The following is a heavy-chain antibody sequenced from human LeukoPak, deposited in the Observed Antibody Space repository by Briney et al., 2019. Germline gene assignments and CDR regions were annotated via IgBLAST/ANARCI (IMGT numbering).Heavy chain of an antibody. CDR1: GCTVSGNY. V-gene: IGHV3-53*03. Sequence: GGSLTLSCAASGCTVSGNYMSWLRQPPGKGLEWVAGSYTSCSTYNADSVNGRFTISIDKHRNTLYIQMNSLRVEDTARYFCAGGSSWPGLNYWGQGTLLTVSS. J-gene: IGHJ4*02. CDR2: SYTSCST. D-gene: IGHD6-13*01. CDR3: AGGSSWPGLNY.